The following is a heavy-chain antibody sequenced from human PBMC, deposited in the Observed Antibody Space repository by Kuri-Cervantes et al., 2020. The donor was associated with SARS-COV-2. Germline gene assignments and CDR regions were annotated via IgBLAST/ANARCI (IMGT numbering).Heavy chain of an antibody. V-gene: IGHV3-11*03. D-gene: IGHD3-10*01. CDR3: ARVSGYYYYMDV. J-gene: IGHJ6*03. CDR1: GFTFSDYY. CDR2: ISSSSSYT. Sequence: GGSLRLSCAASGFTFSDYYMSWIRQAPGKGLEWVSYISSSSSYTNYADSVKGRFTISRDNAKNSLYLQMNSLRAEDTALYYCARVSGYYYYMDVWGKGTTVTVSS.